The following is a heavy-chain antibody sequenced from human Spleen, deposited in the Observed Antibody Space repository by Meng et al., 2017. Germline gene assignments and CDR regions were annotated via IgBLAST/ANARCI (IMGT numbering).Heavy chain of an antibody. CDR3: AHRPSEEEITYYYDSSGYAYFDY. V-gene: IGHV2-5*01. Sequence: SGPTLVKPTQTLTLTCTFSGFSLSTSGVGVGWIRQPPGKALEWLALIYWNDDKRYSPSLKSRLTITKDTSKNQVVLTMTNMDPVDTATYYCAHRPSEEEITYYYDSSGYAYFDYWGQGTLVPSPQ. J-gene: IGHJ4*02. CDR2: IYWNDDK. D-gene: IGHD3-22*01. CDR1: GFSLSTSGVG.